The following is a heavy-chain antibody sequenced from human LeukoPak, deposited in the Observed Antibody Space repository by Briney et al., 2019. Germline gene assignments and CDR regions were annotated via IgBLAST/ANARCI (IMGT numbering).Heavy chain of an antibody. CDR3: ARGTGYGDYATPFAY. J-gene: IGHJ4*02. CDR2: LNPNSGNT. CDR1: GCTFTNYD. D-gene: IGHD4-17*01. V-gene: IGHV1-8*01. Sequence: SSVKVSFKASGCTFTNYDINWVRQAPAQGVEWMGWLNPNSGNTGYAQKFQGRVTMTRNTSISTAYMELRSLRSEDTAVYYCARGTGYGDYATPFAYWGEGTLVTVSS.